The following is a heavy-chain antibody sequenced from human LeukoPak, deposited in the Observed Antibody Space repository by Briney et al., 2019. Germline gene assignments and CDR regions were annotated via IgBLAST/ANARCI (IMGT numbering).Heavy chain of an antibody. CDR1: GGTFSSYA. CDR3: ARDRHGYRRFDY. D-gene: IGHD5-24*01. CDR2: IIPIFGTA. V-gene: IGHV1-69*13. J-gene: IGHJ4*02. Sequence: ASVKVSCKASGGTFSSYAISWVRQAPGQGLEWMGGIIPIFGTANYAQKFQGRDTITADESTSTAYMELSSLRSEDTAVYYCARDRHGYRRFDYWGQGTLVTVSS.